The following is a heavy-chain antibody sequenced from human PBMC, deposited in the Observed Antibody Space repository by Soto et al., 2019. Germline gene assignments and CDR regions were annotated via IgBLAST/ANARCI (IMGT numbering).Heavy chain of an antibody. V-gene: IGHV1-3*01. CDR2: INAGNGNT. D-gene: IGHD3-10*01. Sequence: GASVKVSCKASGYTFTSYAMHWVRQAPGQRPEWMGWINAGNGNTQYSRNFQGRVTMTRDTSTSTVYMELSSLRSEDTAVYYCARVFNRMVRGVNWFDPWGQGTLVTVSS. CDR1: GYTFTSYA. CDR3: ARVFNRMVRGVNWFDP. J-gene: IGHJ5*02.